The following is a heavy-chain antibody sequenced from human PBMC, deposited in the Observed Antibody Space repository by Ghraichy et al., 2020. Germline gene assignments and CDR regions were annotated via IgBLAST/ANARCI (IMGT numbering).Heavy chain of an antibody. CDR2: IYYSGST. V-gene: IGHV4-59*08. D-gene: IGHD6-13*01. CDR1: GVSISSYY. J-gene: IGHJ2*01. CDR3: ARLSDSTSWPPGWYFDL. Sequence: SETLSLTCTVSGVSISSYYWTWIRQPPGKGLEWIGFIYYSGSTNYNPSLKSRVTMSVDTSKNQFSLKLSSVTAADTAVYYCARLSDSTSWPPGWYFDLWGRGTLVTVSS.